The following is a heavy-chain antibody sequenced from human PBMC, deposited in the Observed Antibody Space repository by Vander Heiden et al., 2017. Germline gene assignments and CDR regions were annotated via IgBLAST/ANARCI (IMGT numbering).Heavy chain of an antibody. CDR1: GYHFTSYG. J-gene: IGHJ6*02. V-gene: IGHV1-18*01. CDR3: ARRYYYYGMDV. Sequence: QLHLFQPGAEVKKPAAAAKVSCKASGYHFTSYGISRVRRAPGQGLGWMGWIRAYNGNTNYAQKLQGRVTMTTDTATSTAYMEVRSLRSDETAVYYCARRYYYYGMDVWGQGTTVTVYS. CDR2: IRAYNGNT.